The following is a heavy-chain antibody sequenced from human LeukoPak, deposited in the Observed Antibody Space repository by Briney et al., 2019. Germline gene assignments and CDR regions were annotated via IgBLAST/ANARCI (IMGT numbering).Heavy chain of an antibody. CDR2: IRYDGNNK. D-gene: IGHD3-10*01. J-gene: IGHJ4*02. Sequence: GGSLRPSCAASGFTFSSYGMHWVRQAPGKGLEWVAFIRYDGNNKYYADSVKGRFTISRDNSKNTLYLQMNSLRAEDTALYYCAKGIWSPGEYFDYWGQGTLVTVSS. CDR3: AKGIWSPGEYFDY. CDR1: GFTFSSYG. V-gene: IGHV3-30*02.